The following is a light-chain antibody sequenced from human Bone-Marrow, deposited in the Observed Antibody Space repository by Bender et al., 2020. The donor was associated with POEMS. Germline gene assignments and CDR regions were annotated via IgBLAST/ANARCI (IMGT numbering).Light chain of an antibody. V-gene: IGLV2-8*01. CDR1: SSDVGGYNY. Sequence: QSALTQPPSASGSPGQSVTISCTGTSSDVGGYNYVSWYQQLPGKAPELIIYEVSKRPSGVPDRFSGSKSGNTAYLTVSGLQADVEADYYCSSYAGRNTYVFGTGTKVTVL. CDR2: EVS. CDR3: SSYAGRNTYV. J-gene: IGLJ1*01.